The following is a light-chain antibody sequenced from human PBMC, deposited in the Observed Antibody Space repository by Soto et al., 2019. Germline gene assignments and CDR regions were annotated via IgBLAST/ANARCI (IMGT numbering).Light chain of an antibody. Sequence: QSVLTQPASASSTPGQTVTISCSGSTSNIETFYVYWYQHLPGTAPKLLIYLGDQRASGVSDRFSGSKSGTSASLAINGLRSDDEADYYCAAWDDNLNAYVFGSGTKLTVL. J-gene: IGLJ1*01. CDR2: LGD. V-gene: IGLV1-47*02. CDR1: TSNIETFY. CDR3: AAWDDNLNAYV.